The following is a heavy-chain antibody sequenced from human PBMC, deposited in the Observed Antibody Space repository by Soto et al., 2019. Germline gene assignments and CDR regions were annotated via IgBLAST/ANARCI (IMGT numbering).Heavy chain of an antibody. CDR1: GFTFSSYN. Sequence: EAQLVESGGGLVQPGGSLRLSCAASGFTFSSYNMNWVRQAPGKGLEWVSYISTSSGSMYYADSVKGRFTISRDNARNSLYLQMNSLRDEDTAVYYCATRGSGMRAFDIWGQGTTVTVSS. V-gene: IGHV3-48*02. CDR3: ATRGSGMRAFDI. J-gene: IGHJ3*02. CDR2: ISTSSGSM. D-gene: IGHD2-15*01.